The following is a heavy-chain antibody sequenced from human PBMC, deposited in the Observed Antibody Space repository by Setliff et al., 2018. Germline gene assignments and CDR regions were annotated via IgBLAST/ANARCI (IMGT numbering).Heavy chain of an antibody. CDR1: GFTFSSYW. CDR2: IKQDGSDK. V-gene: IGHV3-7*01. Sequence: PGGSLRLSCAASGFTFSSYWMSWVRQAPGKGLEWVANIKQDGSDKYYVDSVKGRFTISRDNAKNSLFLQMNSVRAEDTAVYYCARSINGYQQRYDFWGQGALVTVSS. D-gene: IGHD3-16*01. J-gene: IGHJ4*02. CDR3: ARSINGYQQRYDF.